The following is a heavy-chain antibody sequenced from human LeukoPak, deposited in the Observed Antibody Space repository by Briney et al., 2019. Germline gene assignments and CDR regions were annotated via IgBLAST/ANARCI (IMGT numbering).Heavy chain of an antibody. Sequence: GRSLRLSCAASGFTFYDYAMDWVRQAPGKDLEWVSGISWNSGSIGYADSVKGRFTISRDNAKNFLFLQMNSLRAEDTALYYCAKGRGGDCYSNLDYWGQGTLVTVSS. J-gene: IGHJ4*02. CDR2: ISWNSGSI. CDR3: AKGRGGDCYSNLDY. V-gene: IGHV3-9*01. CDR1: GFTFYDYA. D-gene: IGHD2-21*02.